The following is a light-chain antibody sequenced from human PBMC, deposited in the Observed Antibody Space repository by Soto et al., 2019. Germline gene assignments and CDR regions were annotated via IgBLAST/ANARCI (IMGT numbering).Light chain of an antibody. CDR2: EVS. J-gene: IGLJ1*01. V-gene: IGLV2-14*01. CDR1: SVDVGGYNY. CDR3: TSYTIKTTYV. Sequence: QSALTQPASVSGSLGQSITISCTGTSVDVGGYNYVSWYQHHPGKAPRLLIFEVSNRPSGVSSRFSGSKSGNTASLTISGLQAEDEADYYCTSYTIKTTYVFGTGTKLTVL.